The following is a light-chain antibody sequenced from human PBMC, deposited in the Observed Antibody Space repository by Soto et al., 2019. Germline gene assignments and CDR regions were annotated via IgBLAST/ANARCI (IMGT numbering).Light chain of an antibody. CDR2: DAS. J-gene: IGKJ1*01. CDR1: QSVSSN. CDR3: QQYNDWPPWT. V-gene: IGKV3-15*01. Sequence: EIVMTQSPATLSVSPGDRATLSCRASQSVSSNLAWYQQKPGQAPRLLIYDASTRATGIPAKFSGSGSGTEFTHTFSSLQSEDVAVYCCQQYNDWPPWTFGQGSKVEIE.